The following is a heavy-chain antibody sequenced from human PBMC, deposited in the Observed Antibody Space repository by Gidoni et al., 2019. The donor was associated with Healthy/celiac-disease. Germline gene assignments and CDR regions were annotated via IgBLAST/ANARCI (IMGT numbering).Heavy chain of an antibody. Sequence: QVQLQASGPGLVKPSETLSLTCTVSGGSISSYYWSWIRQPPGKGLEWIGYIYYSGSTNYNPSLKSRVTISVDTSKNQFSLKLSSVTAADTAVYYCARVRVDTAMAIYYYYGMDVWGQGTTVTVSS. V-gene: IGHV4-59*01. J-gene: IGHJ6*02. CDR3: ARVRVDTAMAIYYYYGMDV. CDR2: IYYSGST. D-gene: IGHD5-18*01. CDR1: GGSISSYY.